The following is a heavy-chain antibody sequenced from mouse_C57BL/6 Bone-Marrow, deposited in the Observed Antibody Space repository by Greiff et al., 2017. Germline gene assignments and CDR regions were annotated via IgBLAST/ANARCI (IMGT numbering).Heavy chain of an antibody. D-gene: IGHD1-1*01. CDR2: IHPNSGST. V-gene: IGHV1-64*01. CDR3: ARSGITTVVSFDY. CDR1: GYTFTSYW. Sequence: QVQLQQPGAELVKPGASVKLSCKASGYTFTSYWMHWVKQRPGQGLEWIGMIHPNSGSTNYNEKFKSKATLTVDKSSSTAYMQLSSLTSEDSAVYYCARSGITTVVSFDYWGQGTTFTVSS. J-gene: IGHJ2*01.